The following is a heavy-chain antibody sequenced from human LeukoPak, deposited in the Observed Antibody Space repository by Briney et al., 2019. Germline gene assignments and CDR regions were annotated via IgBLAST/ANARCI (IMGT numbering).Heavy chain of an antibody. V-gene: IGHV4-39*07. CDR3: TRDSGGSDYFDY. Sequence: PSETLSLTCTVSGGSISSADYYWGWIRQPPGKGLEWIGTIYYTGSAYYNPSLKSRVTISVDTSKNQFSLKLSSVTAADTAMYYCTRDSGGSDYFDYWGQGTLVTVSS. D-gene: IGHD2-15*01. CDR1: GGSISSADYY. J-gene: IGHJ4*02. CDR2: IYYTGSA.